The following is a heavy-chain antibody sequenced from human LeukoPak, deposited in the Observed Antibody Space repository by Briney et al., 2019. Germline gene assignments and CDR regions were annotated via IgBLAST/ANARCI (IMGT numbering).Heavy chain of an antibody. D-gene: IGHD3-3*01. CDR3: AGGQGGSYDFWSGYSLRAFDI. CDR2: INHSGST. J-gene: IGHJ3*02. V-gene: IGHV4-34*01. CDR1: GGSFSGYY. Sequence: SETLSLTCAVYGGSFSGYYWSWIRQPPGKGLEWIGEINHSGSTNYNPSLKSRVTISVDTSKNQFSLKLSSVTAADTAVYYCAGGQGGSYDFWSGYSLRAFDIWGQGTMVTVSS.